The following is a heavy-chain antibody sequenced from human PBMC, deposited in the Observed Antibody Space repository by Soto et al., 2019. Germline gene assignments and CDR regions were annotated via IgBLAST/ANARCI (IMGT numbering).Heavy chain of an antibody. CDR1: GYTLTDYY. J-gene: IGHJ6*01. CDR2: INPNSGGT. V-gene: IGHV1-2*02. CDR3: AEDGGVASVYGIDG. D-gene: IGHD2-15*01. Sequence: QVHLVQSGAEVKRPGASVKVSCKASGYTLTDYYIHWVRQAPGQGLEWLGWINPNSGGTNYAQKFRGRVTLSRDTSISTTYPELGRLTTCDTAVYFFAEDGGVASVYGIDGLGQRTTVTVSS.